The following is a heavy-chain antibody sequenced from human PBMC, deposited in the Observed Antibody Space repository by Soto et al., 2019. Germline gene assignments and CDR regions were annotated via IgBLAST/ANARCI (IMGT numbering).Heavy chain of an antibody. CDR3: AKDRGPSSSWYGYYFDY. V-gene: IGHV3-23*01. CDR2: ISGSGGST. Sequence: GGSLRLSCATSGFTFSSYAMSWVRQAPGKGLEWVSAISGSGGSTYYADSVKGRFTISRDNSKNTLYLQMNSLRAEDTAVYYCAKDRGPSSSWYGYYFDYWGQGTLVTVSS. CDR1: GFTFSSYA. J-gene: IGHJ4*02. D-gene: IGHD6-13*01.